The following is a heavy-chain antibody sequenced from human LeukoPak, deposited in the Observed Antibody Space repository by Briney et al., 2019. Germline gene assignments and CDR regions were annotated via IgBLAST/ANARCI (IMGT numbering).Heavy chain of an antibody. CDR3: ARISRPGIAAAGRQGHYGRDV. Sequence: GESLKISCKGSGYSFTSYWIGWVRQMPGKGLEWMGIIYPGDSDTRYSPSFQGQVTISADKSISTAYLQWSSLKAWDTAMYYCARISRPGIAAAGRQGHYGRDVWGQGTTVTVPS. CDR1: GYSFTSYW. V-gene: IGHV5-51*01. J-gene: IGHJ6*02. CDR2: IYPGDSDT. D-gene: IGHD6-13*01.